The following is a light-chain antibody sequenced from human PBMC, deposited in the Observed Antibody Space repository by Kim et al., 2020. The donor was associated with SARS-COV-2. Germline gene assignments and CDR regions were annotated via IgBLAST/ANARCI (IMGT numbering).Light chain of an antibody. V-gene: IGKV3-15*01. CDR3: QQYGNWPPIT. CDR1: QSVNFF. J-gene: IGKJ5*01. Sequence: EILMPQSPATLSVSPGERVTLSCRASQSVNFFVAWYQHKPAQAPRLLIYDASTRATDTPVRFSGSGSGTEFTLTISSLQSEDFAIYYCQQYGNWPPITFGQGTRLEIK. CDR2: DAS.